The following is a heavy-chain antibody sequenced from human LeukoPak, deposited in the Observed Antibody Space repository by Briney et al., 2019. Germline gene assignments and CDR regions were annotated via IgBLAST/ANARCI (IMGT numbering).Heavy chain of an antibody. J-gene: IGHJ4*02. Sequence: GRSLRLSCAASGFTFSSYGMHWVRQAPVKGLEWVAVIWYDGSNKYYADSVKGRFTISRDNSKNTLYLQMNSLRAEDTAVYYCARNPDSSGYNHKNYFDYWGQGTLVTVSS. CDR2: IWYDGSNK. CDR3: ARNPDSSGYNHKNYFDY. D-gene: IGHD3-22*01. V-gene: IGHV3-33*01. CDR1: GFTFSSYG.